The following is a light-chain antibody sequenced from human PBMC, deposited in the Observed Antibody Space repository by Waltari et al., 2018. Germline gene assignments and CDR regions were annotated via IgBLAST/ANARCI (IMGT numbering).Light chain of an antibody. V-gene: IGKV1-27*01. CDR3: RKFDSAPWT. Sequence: DLQMTQSPSSLSASIGDRVPITCRAGQGIDTFLAWDPQKPGKVPRLLIYSASILQRGVPSRVSGGGSGTDFTLTISSLQPEDVATYYCRKFDSAPWTFGQGTSVEIK. CDR2: SAS. CDR1: QGIDTF. J-gene: IGKJ1*01.